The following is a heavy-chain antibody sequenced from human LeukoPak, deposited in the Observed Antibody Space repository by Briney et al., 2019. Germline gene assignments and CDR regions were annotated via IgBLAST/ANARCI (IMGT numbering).Heavy chain of an antibody. J-gene: IGHJ4*02. Sequence: GGSLRLSCAASGFTFSSYAMSWVRQAPGKGLEWVSATSGSGGSTYYADSVKGRFTISRDNSKNTLYLQMNSLRAEDTAVYYCAKGEEEEYSSSWSSWGQGTLVTVSS. V-gene: IGHV3-23*01. CDR3: AKGEEEEYSSSWSS. CDR1: GFTFSSYA. CDR2: TSGSGGST. D-gene: IGHD6-13*01.